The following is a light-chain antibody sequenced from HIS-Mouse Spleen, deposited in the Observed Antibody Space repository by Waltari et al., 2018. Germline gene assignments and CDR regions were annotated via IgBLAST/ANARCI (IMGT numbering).Light chain of an antibody. Sequence: QSVLTQPPSASGTPGQRVPISCSGSSSNIGRNSVYWYPQLPGPAPKLLIYRNNQRPSGVPDRFSGSKSGTSASLAISGLRSEDEADYYCAAWDDSLSALVFGGGTKLTVL. CDR3: AAWDDSLSALV. CDR1: SSNIGRNS. V-gene: IGLV1-47*01. CDR2: RNN. J-gene: IGLJ3*02.